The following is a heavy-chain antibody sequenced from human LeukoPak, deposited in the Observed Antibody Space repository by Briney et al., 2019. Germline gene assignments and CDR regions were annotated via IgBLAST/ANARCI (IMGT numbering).Heavy chain of an antibody. D-gene: IGHD2-2*01. J-gene: IGHJ4*02. Sequence: SETLSLTCTVSGGSISSYYWSWIRQPAGKGLEWIGRIYSSGSTNYNPSLKSRVTISVDKSKNQFSLKLSSVTAADTAVYYCARHKFHCSSTSCYAVDYWGQGTLVTVPS. V-gene: IGHV4-4*07. CDR3: ARHKFHCSSTSCYAVDY. CDR2: IYSSGST. CDR1: GGSISSYY.